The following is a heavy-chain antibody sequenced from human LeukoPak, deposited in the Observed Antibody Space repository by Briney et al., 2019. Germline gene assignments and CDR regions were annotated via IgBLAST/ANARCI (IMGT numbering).Heavy chain of an antibody. Sequence: SQTLSLTCTVSGGSISSGDYYWNWIRQPPGKGLEWIGYIYYSRSTSYSPSLKSRLTISVDTSKNQFSLKLSSVTAADTAVYYCARDAVLPAPIRMDVWGQGTTVTVSS. CDR1: GGSISSGDYY. CDR2: IYYSRST. J-gene: IGHJ6*02. D-gene: IGHD2/OR15-2a*01. CDR3: ARDAVLPAPIRMDV. V-gene: IGHV4-30-4*01.